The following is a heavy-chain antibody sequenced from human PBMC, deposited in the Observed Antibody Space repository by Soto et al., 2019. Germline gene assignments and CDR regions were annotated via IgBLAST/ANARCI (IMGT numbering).Heavy chain of an antibody. CDR2: IYYSGKT. CDR1: GSSISSSDYY. V-gene: IGHV4-39*01. Sequence: PSETLSLTCTVSGSSISSSDYYWGWIRQPPGKGLEWIGSIYYSGKTLYNPSHQSRVTISVDTSKNQFTLNLRSLTAADTAVNYCERRYGLGSPQWFDPWGQGTLGTVSS. D-gene: IGHD3-10*01. J-gene: IGHJ5*02. CDR3: ERRYGLGSPQWFDP.